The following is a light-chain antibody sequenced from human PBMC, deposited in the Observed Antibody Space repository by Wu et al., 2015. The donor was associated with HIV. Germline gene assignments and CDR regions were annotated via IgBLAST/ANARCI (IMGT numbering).Light chain of an antibody. V-gene: IGKV3-15*01. CDR3: QQYELWPPLT. CDR2: ATS. Sequence: EKVMTQSPATLSLSPGERATLSCRASQDVGKYVAWYQQKPGQAPRLLISATSTRASGIPARFIGSGSGTEFALTIDSLQSEDFAIYFCQQYELWPPLTFGGGTTVEI. J-gene: IGKJ4*01. CDR1: QDVGKY.